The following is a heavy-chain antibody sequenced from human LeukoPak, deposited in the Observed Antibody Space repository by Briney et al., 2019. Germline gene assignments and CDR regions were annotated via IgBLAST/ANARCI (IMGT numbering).Heavy chain of an antibody. J-gene: IGHJ4*02. Sequence: ASLKLSCKASGYTLTHYAVRWVRQAPGQRLEWMGGPSVGNDYTESSQKFQDRLTITSDTTATTVYMELSSLRSEDTAVYYCARDDFSTYPGLNYFDYWGQGSLVTVSS. V-gene: IGHV1-3*01. D-gene: IGHD4-11*01. CDR1: GYTLTHYA. CDR2: PSVGNDYT. CDR3: ARDDFSTYPGLNYFDY.